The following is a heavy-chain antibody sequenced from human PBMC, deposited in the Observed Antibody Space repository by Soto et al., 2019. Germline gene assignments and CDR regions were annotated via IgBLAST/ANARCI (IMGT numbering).Heavy chain of an antibody. D-gene: IGHD2-8*01. Sequence: LQPLALSCALHIGSFNVEYWGGIRHLRGKGLDLIEEINNSGSTNYNPSLKSPVSISVDTSKKQFYLTLSSVTAADTAMYYCTRGRRTNGVCSTGYYYYGMDFSGQGTTVTVS. CDR2: INNSGST. CDR3: TRGRRTNGVCSTGYYYYGMDF. V-gene: IGHV4-34*01. CDR1: IGSFNVEY. J-gene: IGHJ6*01.